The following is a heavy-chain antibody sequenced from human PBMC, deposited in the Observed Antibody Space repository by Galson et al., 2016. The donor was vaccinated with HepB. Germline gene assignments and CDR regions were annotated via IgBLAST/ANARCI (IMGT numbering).Heavy chain of an antibody. CDR1: GGSISSGVYY. J-gene: IGHJ4*02. V-gene: IGHV4-31*03. CDR3: ARNYDFWSGYYVLDY. D-gene: IGHD3-3*01. Sequence: TLSLTCTVSGGSISSGVYYWSWVRQHPRKGLEWIGYIHYTGGTYYNPSLKSRVTISVDTSKNQFSLKLSSVTAADTAVYYCARNYDFWSGYYVLDYWGQGTLVTVSS. CDR2: IHYTGGT.